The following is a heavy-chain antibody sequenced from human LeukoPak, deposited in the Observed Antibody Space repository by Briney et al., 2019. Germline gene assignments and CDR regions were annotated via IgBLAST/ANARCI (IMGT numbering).Heavy chain of an antibody. J-gene: IGHJ4*02. CDR3: ARRHSSYDSGGHVIDY. CDR1: GYSISSGYY. CDR2: IYHSGST. D-gene: IGHD3-22*01. V-gene: IGHV4-38-2*01. Sequence: SETLSLTCAVSGYSISSGYYWGWIRQPPGKGLEWIGSIYHSGSTYYNPSLKSRVTISVDTSKNQYSLKLSSVTAADTAVYYCARRHSSYDSGGHVIDYWGQGTLVTVSS.